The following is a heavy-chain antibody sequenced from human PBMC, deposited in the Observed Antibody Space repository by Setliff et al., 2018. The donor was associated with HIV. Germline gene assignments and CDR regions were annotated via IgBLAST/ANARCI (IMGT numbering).Heavy chain of an antibody. CDR1: GYTFTTFR. D-gene: IGHD3-3*01. J-gene: IGHJ5*02. CDR2: ITPFNGRT. CDR3: ARADETTIFGVVYSVGYWFDP. V-gene: IGHV1-18*01. Sequence: ASVKVSCKASGYTFTTFRINWVRQAPGQGLEWMGWITPFNGRTNYAQRFQGRVTMTTDTSTNTAYMELRSLRSDDTAVYYCARADETTIFGVVYSVGYWFDPWGQGTRVTVSS.